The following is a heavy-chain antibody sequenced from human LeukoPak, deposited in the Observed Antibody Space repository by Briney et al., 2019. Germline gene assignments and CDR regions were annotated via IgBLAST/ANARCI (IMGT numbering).Heavy chain of an antibody. Sequence: SETLSLTCTVSGGSITTGGHYWGWIRQPPGTGLGWIGSIDYRERTTYNPSLKSRVTISADTSKNQFSLQLSSVTVTDTAVYYCANYVSGTMRDYWGQGTLVTVSS. D-gene: IGHD3-16*01. J-gene: IGHJ4*02. CDR2: IDYRERT. CDR3: ANYVSGTMRDY. CDR1: GGSITTGGHY. V-gene: IGHV4-39*01.